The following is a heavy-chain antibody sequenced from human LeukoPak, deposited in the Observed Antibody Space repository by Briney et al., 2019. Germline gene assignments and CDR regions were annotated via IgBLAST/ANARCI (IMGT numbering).Heavy chain of an antibody. V-gene: IGHV4-59*12. CDR1: GGSISSYY. D-gene: IGHD3-22*01. Sequence: PSETLSLTCTVSGGSISSYYWSWIRQPPGKGLEWLGYIYYSGSTNYNPSLKSRVTISLDTSKNQFSLTLSSVTAADTAVYYCARDSYYYDRASWFDPWGQGTLVTVSS. CDR2: IYYSGST. J-gene: IGHJ5*02. CDR3: ARDSYYYDRASWFDP.